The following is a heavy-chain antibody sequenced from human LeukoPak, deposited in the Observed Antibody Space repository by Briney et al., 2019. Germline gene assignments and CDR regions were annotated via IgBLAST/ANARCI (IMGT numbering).Heavy chain of an antibody. CDR1: GGSLSSGGYY. D-gene: IGHD6-6*01. CDR2: IYYSGST. V-gene: IGHV4-31*03. CDR3: ARVWAGIAARRLTFDY. Sequence: SQTLSLTCTVSGGSLSSGGYYWGWIRQHPGKGLEWVGYIYYSGSTYYNPSLKSRVTISVDTSKNQFSLKLSSVTAADTAVYYCARVWAGIAARRLTFDYWGQGTLVTVSS. J-gene: IGHJ4*02.